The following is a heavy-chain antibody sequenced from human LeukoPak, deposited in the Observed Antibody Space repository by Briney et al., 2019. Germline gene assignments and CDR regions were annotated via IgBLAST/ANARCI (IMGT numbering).Heavy chain of an antibody. Sequence: SETLSLTCAVSGYSISSGIYYWGWIRQPPRKGLEWIGSVFYGGSTYYNPSLKSRVTISVDTSKNQFSLQLSFLTAADTAMYYCAAGFDYWGQGTLVTVSS. CDR1: GYSISSGIYY. V-gene: IGHV4-39*01. CDR2: VFYGGST. CDR3: AAGFDY. J-gene: IGHJ4*02.